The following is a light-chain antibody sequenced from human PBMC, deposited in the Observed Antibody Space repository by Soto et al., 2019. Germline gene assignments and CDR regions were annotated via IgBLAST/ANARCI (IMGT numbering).Light chain of an antibody. CDR2: AAS. V-gene: IGKV3-15*01. CDR1: QSVRSD. CDR3: QQYNNWPLT. J-gene: IGKJ4*02. Sequence: EIVMTQSPATLSVSPGERVTLSCRASQSVRSDLACYHQKPGQAPRLLMSAASTRATGIPARFSGSGSGTEFTLTISSLQSEDFAVYYCQQYNNWPLTFGGGTQVDIX.